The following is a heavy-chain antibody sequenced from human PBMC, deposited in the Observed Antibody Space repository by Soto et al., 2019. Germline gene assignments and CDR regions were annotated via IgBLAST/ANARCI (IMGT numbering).Heavy chain of an antibody. J-gene: IGHJ4*02. D-gene: IGHD3-16*01. CDR1: GFTFCNSA. CDR3: AIDRGGRGNEIDH. Sequence: EVPLLESGGGMVQPGGTLRLSCTASGFTFCNSAMSWVHQAPGEGLERVSSIYPSGNRIYQGDVAKGRFTISRQNSKKTLFLRMNSLRADARPIHFCAIDRGGRGNEIDHWGQGTLVSASS. CDR2: IYPSGNRI. V-gene: IGHV3-23*03.